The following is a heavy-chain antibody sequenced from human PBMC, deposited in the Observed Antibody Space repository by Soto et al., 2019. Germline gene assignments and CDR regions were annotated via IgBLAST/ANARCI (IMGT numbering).Heavy chain of an antibody. V-gene: IGHV3-23*01. Sequence: GGSLRLSCAASGFTFSSYAMSWVRQAPGKGLEWVSAISGSGGSTYYADSVKGRFTISRDNSKSTLYLQMNSLRAEDTAVYHCAKTPWGDYGMDVWGQGTTVTVSS. CDR3: AKTPWGDYGMDV. CDR2: ISGSGGST. D-gene: IGHD7-27*01. CDR1: GFTFSSYA. J-gene: IGHJ6*02.